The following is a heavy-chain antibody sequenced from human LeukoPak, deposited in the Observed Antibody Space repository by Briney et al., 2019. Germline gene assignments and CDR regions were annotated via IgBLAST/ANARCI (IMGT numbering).Heavy chain of an antibody. CDR1: GFTFDDYA. V-gene: IGHV3-23*01. J-gene: IGHJ5*02. CDR2: ISGSGGST. CDR3: AKDADMVRGVIRGWFDP. Sequence: QPGRSLRLSCVASGFTFDDYAMHWVRQAPGKGLEWVSAISGSGGSTYYADPVKGRFTISRDNSKNTLYLQMNSLRAEDTAVYYCAKDADMVRGVIRGWFDPWGQGTLVTVPS. D-gene: IGHD3-10*01.